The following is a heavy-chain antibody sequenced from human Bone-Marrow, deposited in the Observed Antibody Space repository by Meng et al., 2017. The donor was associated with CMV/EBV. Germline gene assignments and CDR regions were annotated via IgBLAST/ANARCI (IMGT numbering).Heavy chain of an antibody. Sequence: QVQVVQSGAEVKKPGSSVKVSCKASGDTFSRYGVSWVRPAPGQGLGWMGGIIPMFGTANYAQSFQGRLTITADESRTTAYMELRSLRFDDTAVYYCARDASAVDWYFDLWGRGTLVTVSS. V-gene: IGHV1-69*01. CDR1: GDTFSRYG. CDR3: ARDASAVDWYFDL. CDR2: IIPMFGTA. D-gene: IGHD2-15*01. J-gene: IGHJ2*01.